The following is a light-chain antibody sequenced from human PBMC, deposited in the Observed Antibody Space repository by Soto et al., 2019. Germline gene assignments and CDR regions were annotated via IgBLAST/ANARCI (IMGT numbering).Light chain of an antibody. CDR1: YSDIGGYNY. CDR3: SSYTSRSTLGV. CDR2: DVT. V-gene: IGLV2-14*03. J-gene: IGLJ2*01. Sequence: QSALTQPASVSGSPGQSITISCTGAYSDIGGYNYVSWYQQHPGKAPKLMIYDVTNRPSAVSYRFSGSKSGNTASLTISGLQAEDEADYYCSSYTSRSTLGVFGGGTKLTVL.